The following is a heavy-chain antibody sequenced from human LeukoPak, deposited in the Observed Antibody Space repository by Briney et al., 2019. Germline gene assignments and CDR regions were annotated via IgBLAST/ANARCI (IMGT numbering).Heavy chain of an antibody. CDR3: AKDLMVRGVFTPDY. D-gene: IGHD3-10*01. CDR2: ISYDESNK. V-gene: IGHV3-30*18. J-gene: IGHJ4*02. CDR1: GFTFSSYG. Sequence: GRSLRLSCAASGFTFSSYGMHWVRQAPGKGLEWVAVISYDESNKYYADAMKGRFTISRDNSKNTLYLQMNSLRDEDTAVYYCAKDLMVRGVFTPDYWGQGTLVTVSS.